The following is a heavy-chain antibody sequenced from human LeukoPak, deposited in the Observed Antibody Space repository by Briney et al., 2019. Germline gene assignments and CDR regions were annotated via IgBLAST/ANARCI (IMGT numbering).Heavy chain of an antibody. CDR3: ARHIPLTARSYKFYFDY. CDR1: GYSISSGYS. Sequence: SETLSLTCIVSGYSISSGYSWGWIRQPPGKGLEWIGSISHRGNTYYNPSLKSRVTISVDTSKNQFSLKLSSVTAADTAVYYCARHIPLTARSYKFYFDYWGQGTLVTVSS. V-gene: IGHV4-38-2*02. J-gene: IGHJ4*02. CDR2: ISHRGNT. D-gene: IGHD2-21*02.